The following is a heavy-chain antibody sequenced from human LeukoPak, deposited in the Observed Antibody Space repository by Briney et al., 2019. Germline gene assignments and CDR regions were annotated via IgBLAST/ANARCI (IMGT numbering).Heavy chain of an antibody. J-gene: IGHJ4*02. Sequence: SETLSLTCTVSGGSISSYYWSWIRQPPGKGLEWIGYIYYSGSTSYNPSLKSRVTISVDTSKNQFSLKLSSVTAADTAVYYCARLVRGFTYGFDTGFGYWGQGTLVTVSS. CDR2: IYYSGST. V-gene: IGHV4-59*01. CDR1: GGSISSYY. D-gene: IGHD5-18*01. CDR3: ARLVRGFTYGFDTGFGY.